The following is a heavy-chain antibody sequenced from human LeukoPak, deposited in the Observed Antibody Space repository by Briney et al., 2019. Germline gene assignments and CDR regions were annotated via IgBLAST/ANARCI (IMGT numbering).Heavy chain of an antibody. V-gene: IGHV4-38-2*01. CDR3: ARSISSMRNWFDP. D-gene: IGHD3-3*02. J-gene: IGHJ5*02. CDR2: IYPGGNT. Sequence: PSETLSLTCSVSFFSIDTGYYWGWTRQTPGKGLEWIGNIYPGGNTYYNPSLKGRVRISVDTSRNQFSLSLASVTAADTAVYYCARSISSMRNWFDPWGQGTLVSVSS. CDR1: FFSIDTGYY.